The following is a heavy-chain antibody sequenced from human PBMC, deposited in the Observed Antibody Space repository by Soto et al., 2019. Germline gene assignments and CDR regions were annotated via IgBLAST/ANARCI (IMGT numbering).Heavy chain of an antibody. V-gene: IGHV4-59*01. CDR2: ISYSGST. J-gene: IGHJ6*02. CDR1: GGSISTYY. CDR3: ARDAMTTVIPYYYYYGMDV. Sequence: SETLSLTCTLSGGSISTYYWSWIRQPPGKGLEWIGYISYSGSTNYNPSLKSRLTISVDTSKNQFSLKLSSVTAADTAVYYCARDAMTTVIPYYYYYGMDVWGQGTTVTVSS. D-gene: IGHD4-17*01.